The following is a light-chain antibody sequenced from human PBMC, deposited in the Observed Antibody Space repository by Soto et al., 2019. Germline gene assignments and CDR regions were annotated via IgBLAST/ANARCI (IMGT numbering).Light chain of an antibody. CDR2: DES. J-gene: IGKJ2*01. V-gene: IGKV1-39*01. CDR1: QDIDVY. Sequence: TQMTQSPSSLSVSVGVRVTITCRASQDIDVYLSWYQQKPGKVPKLLIYDESTIQSGVPSRFSGNCSGTDFTLTINNLQPEDFATYYCQQSYRTPYTFGQGTKV. CDR3: QQSYRTPYT.